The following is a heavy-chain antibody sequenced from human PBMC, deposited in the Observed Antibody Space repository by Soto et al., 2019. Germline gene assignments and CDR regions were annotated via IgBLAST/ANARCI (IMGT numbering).Heavy chain of an antibody. J-gene: IGHJ4*02. V-gene: IGHV1-46*03. Sequence: QVQLVQSGAEVKKPGASVKVSCKASGYTFTSYYMHWVRQAPGQGLEWMGIINPSGGSTSYAQEFQGRVTMTRDTSTRTVYMELSSLRSEDTAVYYCARDGSHLLDYSSSPSGYWVQGTLVTVSS. CDR1: GYTFTSYY. D-gene: IGHD6-6*01. CDR3: ARDGSHLLDYSSSPSGY. CDR2: INPSGGST.